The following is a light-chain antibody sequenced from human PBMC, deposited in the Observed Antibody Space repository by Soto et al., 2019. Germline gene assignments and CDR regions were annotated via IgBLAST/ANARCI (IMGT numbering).Light chain of an antibody. CDR3: CSYAGSSTLYV. V-gene: IGLV2-23*01. J-gene: IGLJ1*01. CDR1: SSDVGSYNL. Sequence: QSALTQPASVSGSPGESSTISCTGTSSDVGSYNLVSWYQQHPGKAPKLMIYEGSKRPSGVSNRFSGSKSGNTASLTISGLQAEDEADYYCCSYAGSSTLYVFGTGTKVPVL. CDR2: EGS.